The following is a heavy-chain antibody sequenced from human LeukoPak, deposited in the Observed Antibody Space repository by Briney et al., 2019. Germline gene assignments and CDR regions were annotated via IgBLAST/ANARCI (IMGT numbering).Heavy chain of an antibody. CDR3: ARQGNYYDFRLDY. J-gene: IGHJ4*02. CDR2: IYPGDSDT. V-gene: IGHV5-51*01. Sequence: GESLKISCKGSGYSFSNYWIGWVRQMPGKGLEWMGIIYPGDSDTRYSPSFQAQVTISADKSISTAYLQWSSLEASDTAMYYCARQGNYYDFRLDYWGQGTLVTVSS. CDR1: GYSFSNYW. D-gene: IGHD3-3*01.